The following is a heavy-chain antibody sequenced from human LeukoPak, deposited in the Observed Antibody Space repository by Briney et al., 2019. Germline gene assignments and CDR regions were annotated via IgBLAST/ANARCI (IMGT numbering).Heavy chain of an antibody. CDR1: GGSFSGYY. CDR3: ARGIAAVNWFDP. J-gene: IGHJ5*02. D-gene: IGHD6-13*01. Sequence: SETLSLTCAVYGGSFSGYYWSWIRQPPGKGLEWIGEIYHSGSTNYNPSLKSRVTISVDTSKNQFSLKLSSVTAADTAVYYCARGIAAVNWFDPWGQGTLVTVSS. V-gene: IGHV4-34*01. CDR2: IYHSGST.